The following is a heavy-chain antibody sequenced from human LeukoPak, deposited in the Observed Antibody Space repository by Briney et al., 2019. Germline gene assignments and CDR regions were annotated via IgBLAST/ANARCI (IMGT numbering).Heavy chain of an antibody. CDR1: GFTFSSYA. CDR3: ARELWFGESYFDY. J-gene: IGHJ4*02. Sequence: LRLSCAASGFTFSSYAMSWVRQHPGKGLEWIGYIYYSGSTYYNPSLKSRVTISVDTSKNQFSLKLSSVTAADTAVYYCARELWFGESYFDYWGQGTLVTVSS. V-gene: IGHV4-31*02. D-gene: IGHD3-10*01. CDR2: IYYSGST.